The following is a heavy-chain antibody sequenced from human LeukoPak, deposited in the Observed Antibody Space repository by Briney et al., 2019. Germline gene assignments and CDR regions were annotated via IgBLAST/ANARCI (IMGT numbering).Heavy chain of an antibody. Sequence: PGGSLRLSXAASGFTFSSYEMNWVRQAPGKGLEWVSYISSSGSTIYYAGSVKGRFTISRDNAKNSLYLQMNSLRAEDTAVYYCARSLTTDYPFDYWGQGTLVTVSS. CDR3: ARSLTTDYPFDY. CDR2: ISSSGSTI. V-gene: IGHV3-48*03. D-gene: IGHD4-11*01. J-gene: IGHJ4*02. CDR1: GFTFSSYE.